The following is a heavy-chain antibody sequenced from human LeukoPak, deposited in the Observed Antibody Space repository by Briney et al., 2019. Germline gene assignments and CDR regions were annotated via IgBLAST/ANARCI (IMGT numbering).Heavy chain of an antibody. CDR3: ARLTAIWTGDY. CDR2: IYYNGST. D-gene: IGHD5-18*01. J-gene: IGHJ4*02. Sequence: PSETLSLTCTVSGGSISSSSYYWGWIRQPPGKGLEWIGSIYYNGSTYYNPSLKSRVTISVDTSKNQFSLKLSSVTAADTAVYYCARLTAIWTGDYWGQGTLVTVSS. CDR1: GGSISSSSYY. V-gene: IGHV4-39*01.